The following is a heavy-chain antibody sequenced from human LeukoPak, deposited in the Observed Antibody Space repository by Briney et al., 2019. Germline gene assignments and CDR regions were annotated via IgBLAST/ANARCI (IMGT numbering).Heavy chain of an antibody. CDR2: IYYSGST. CDR1: GGSISSGGFP. CDR3: ARIADQWWFDP. D-gene: IGHD6-19*01. Sequence: SETLSLTCAVSGGSISSGGFPLTWIRQAPGKGLEWIGYIYYSGSTYYSPSLKSRVTISVDRSKNQFSLTLSSVTAADTAVYFCARIADQWWFDPWGQGTLVTVSS. J-gene: IGHJ5*02. V-gene: IGHV4-30-2*01.